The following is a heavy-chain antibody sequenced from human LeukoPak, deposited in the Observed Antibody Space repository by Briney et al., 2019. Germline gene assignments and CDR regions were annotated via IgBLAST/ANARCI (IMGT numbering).Heavy chain of an antibody. D-gene: IGHD5-18*01. CDR3: AKGSWIQLWSPFDY. V-gene: IGHV3-23*01. CDR1: GFTFSSYA. CDR2: ISGSGGST. Sequence: PGGSLRLSCAASGFTFSSYAMSWVRQAPGKGLEGVSAISGSGGSTYYADSVKGRFTISRDNSKNTLYLQMNSLRAEGTAVYYCAKGSWIQLWSPFDYWGQGTLVTVSS. J-gene: IGHJ4*02.